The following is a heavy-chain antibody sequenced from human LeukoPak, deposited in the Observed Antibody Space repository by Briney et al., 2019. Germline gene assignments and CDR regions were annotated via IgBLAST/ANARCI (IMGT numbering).Heavy chain of an antibody. Sequence: GGSLRLSCTASGFDFSNSFMSWVRQAPGKGLEWISYISSRSTTIYYADSVKGRFTISRDNGKNTVYLQMNNLRVDDTAVFCCGKGSLAVAATPLDFWGQGTLVTVSS. V-gene: IGHV3-11*01. J-gene: IGHJ4*02. CDR2: ISSRSTTI. D-gene: IGHD6-19*01. CDR1: GFDFSNSF. CDR3: GKGSLAVAATPLDF.